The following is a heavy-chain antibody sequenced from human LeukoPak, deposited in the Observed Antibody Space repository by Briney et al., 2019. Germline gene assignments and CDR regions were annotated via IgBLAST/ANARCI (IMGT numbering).Heavy chain of an antibody. D-gene: IGHD5-24*01. J-gene: IGHJ4*02. V-gene: IGHV4-34*01. CDR1: GGSFSGYY. CDR3: AREKEDGYNHFDY. Sequence: SETLSLTCAVYGGSFSGYYWSWIRQPPGKGLEWIGEINHSGSTNYNPSPKSRVTISVDTSKNQFSLKLSSVTAADTAVYYCAREKEDGYNHFDYWGQGTLVTVSS. CDR2: INHSGST.